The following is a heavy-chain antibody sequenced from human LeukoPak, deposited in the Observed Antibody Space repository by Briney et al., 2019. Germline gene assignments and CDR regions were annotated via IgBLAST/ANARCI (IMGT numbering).Heavy chain of an antibody. CDR3: ARDYYDSSGYYPPHDYYYYYYMDV. D-gene: IGHD3-22*01. V-gene: IGHV1-8*01. CDR1: GYTFTSYD. CDR2: MNPNSGNT. Sequence: ASVKVPCKASGYTFTSYDINWVRQATGQGLEWMGWMNPNSGNTGYAQKFQGRVTMTRNTSISTAYMELSSLRSEDTAVYYCARDYYDSSGYYPPHDYYYYYYMDVWGKGTTVTVSS. J-gene: IGHJ6*03.